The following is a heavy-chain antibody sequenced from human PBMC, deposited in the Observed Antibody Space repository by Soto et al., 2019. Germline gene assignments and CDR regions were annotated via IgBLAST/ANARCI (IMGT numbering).Heavy chain of an antibody. CDR1: SGSISSSNW. V-gene: IGHV4-4*02. D-gene: IGHD3-10*01. Sequence: SETLSLTCAVSSGSISSSNWWSWVRQPPGKGLEWIGEIYHSGSTNYNPSLKSRVTISVDKSKNQFSLKLSSVTAADTAVYYCARDRRLLWFGELGFRSAFDIWGQGTMVTVSS. CDR3: ARDRRLLWFGELGFRSAFDI. J-gene: IGHJ3*02. CDR2: IYHSGST.